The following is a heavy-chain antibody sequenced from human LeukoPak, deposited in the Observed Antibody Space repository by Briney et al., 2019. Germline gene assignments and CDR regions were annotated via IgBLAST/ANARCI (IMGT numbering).Heavy chain of an antibody. V-gene: IGHV4-59*01. J-gene: IGHJ3*02. CDR3: ARDLRGSNAFEI. CDR2: LYYSGNT. CDR1: GASISSYY. Sequence: PSETLSLTCTVSGASISSYYWNWIRQPPGKGLEWIGYLYYSGNTNYNPSLKSRVTISVDTSKNQFSLKLSSVTAADTAVYYCARDLRGSNAFEIWGQGTMVTVSS. D-gene: IGHD1-26*01.